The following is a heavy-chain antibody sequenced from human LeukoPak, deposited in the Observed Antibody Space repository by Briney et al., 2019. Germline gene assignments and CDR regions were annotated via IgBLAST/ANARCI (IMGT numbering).Heavy chain of an antibody. CDR3: AKDLSSSLNFDY. Sequence: GGSLRLSCATSGFTFTTYEMNWVRQAPGKGLEWVSYITSSGDIKTYADPVKGRFTISRDNSKNTLYLQMNSLRAEDTAVYYCAKDLSSSLNFDYWGQGTLVTVSS. CDR1: GFTFTTYE. J-gene: IGHJ4*02. CDR2: ITSSGDIK. V-gene: IGHV3-48*03. D-gene: IGHD6-6*01.